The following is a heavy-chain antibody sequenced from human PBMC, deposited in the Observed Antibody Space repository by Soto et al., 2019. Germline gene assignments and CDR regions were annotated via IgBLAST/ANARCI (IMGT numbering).Heavy chain of an antibody. CDR3: ARDLGYSSSWYLDY. CDR2: ISAYSGNT. CDR1: DYTFTSFA. Sequence: QVQLVQSEAEVKKPGASVKVSCRASDYTFTSFALSWVRQAPGQGLEWMGWISAYSGNTNYAQKLQGRVTMTTHTSTSTAYMELRSLRSDDTAVYYCARDLGYSSSWYLDYWGQGTLVTVSS. D-gene: IGHD6-13*01. J-gene: IGHJ4*02. V-gene: IGHV1-18*01.